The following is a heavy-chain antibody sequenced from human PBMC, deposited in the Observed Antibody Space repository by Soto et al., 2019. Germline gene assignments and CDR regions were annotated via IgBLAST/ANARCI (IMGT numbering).Heavy chain of an antibody. CDR1: GFTFSSYG. D-gene: IGHD2-2*01. J-gene: IGHJ5*02. CDR3: AKGGAVPAAFTPYKFDP. Sequence: GGSLRLSCAASGFTFSSYGMHWVRQAPGKGLEWVAVISYDGSNKYYADSVKGRFTISRDNSKNTLYLQMNSLRAEDTAVYYCAKGGAVPAAFTPYKFDPWGQGTLVTVSS. V-gene: IGHV3-30*18. CDR2: ISYDGSNK.